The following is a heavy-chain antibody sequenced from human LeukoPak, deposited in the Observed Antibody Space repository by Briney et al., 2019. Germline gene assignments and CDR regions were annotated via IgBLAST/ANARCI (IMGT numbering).Heavy chain of an antibody. Sequence: QPGGSLRLSCAASGFTFSSHWMHWVRQAPGKGLVWVSRINSDGSTTTYADSVKGRFTISRDNANNTLYLQMSSLRAEDTAVYYCARGRDSGSYRDDYWGQGTLVTVSS. CDR2: INSDGSTT. CDR1: GFTFSSHW. V-gene: IGHV3-74*01. D-gene: IGHD1-26*01. CDR3: ARGRDSGSYRDDY. J-gene: IGHJ4*02.